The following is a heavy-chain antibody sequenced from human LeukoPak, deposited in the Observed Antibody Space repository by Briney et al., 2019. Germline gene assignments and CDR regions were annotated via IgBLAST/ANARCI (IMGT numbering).Heavy chain of an antibody. V-gene: IGHV4-39*07. CDR2: IYYSGTT. CDR1: GGSISSSTYY. D-gene: IGHD3-10*01. CDR3: ARSGGFWYYYGSGSLRFDP. J-gene: IGHJ5*02. Sequence: SETLSLTCTVSGGSISSSTYYWGWIRQPPGKGLEWIGSIYYSGTTYYNPSLKSRVTISVDTSKNQFSLKLSSVTAADTAVYYCARSGGFWYYYGSGSLRFDPWGQGTLVTVSS.